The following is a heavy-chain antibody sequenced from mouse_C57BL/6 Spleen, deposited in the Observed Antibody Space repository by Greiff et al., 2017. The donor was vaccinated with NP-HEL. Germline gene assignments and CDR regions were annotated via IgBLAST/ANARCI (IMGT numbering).Heavy chain of an antibody. CDR2: ISSGGDYI. CDR3: TRGDGRIGFDY. J-gene: IGHJ2*01. CDR1: GFTFSSYA. V-gene: IGHV5-9-1*02. Sequence: EVKVEESGEGLVKPGGSLKLSCAASGFTFSSYAMSWVRQTPEKRLEWVAYISSGGDYIYYADTVKGRFTISRDNARNTLYLQMSSLKSEDTAMYYRTRGDGRIGFDYWGQGTTLTVSS. D-gene: IGHD1-1*01.